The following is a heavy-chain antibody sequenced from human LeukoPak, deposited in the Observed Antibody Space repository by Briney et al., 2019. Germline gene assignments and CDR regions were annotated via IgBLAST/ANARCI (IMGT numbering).Heavy chain of an antibody. J-gene: IGHJ5*02. CDR3: AREFNNSGSGFDP. CDR2: MNPNSGYK. V-gene: IGHV1-8*01. D-gene: IGHD1-1*01. Sequence: ASVKVSCKASGYTFTNYDINWVRQATGQGLEWMGWMNPNSGYKGYAQKFRGRVTMTRNTSISTAYMELSSLRSEDTATYYCAREFNNSGSGFDPWGQGTLVTVSS. CDR1: GYTFTNYD.